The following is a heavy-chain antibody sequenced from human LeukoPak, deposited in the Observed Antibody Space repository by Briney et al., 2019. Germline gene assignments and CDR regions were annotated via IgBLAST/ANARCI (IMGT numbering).Heavy chain of an antibody. Sequence: GGSLRLSCAASGFTFDDYAMHWVRQAPGKGLEWVSGISWNSGSIGYADSVKGRFTISRDNAKNSLYLQMNSLRAEDTALYYCAKGLYSSGGEVAPIFDYWGQGTLVTVSS. CDR2: ISWNSGSI. J-gene: IGHJ4*02. V-gene: IGHV3-9*01. D-gene: IGHD6-19*01. CDR3: AKGLYSSGGEVAPIFDY. CDR1: GFTFDDYA.